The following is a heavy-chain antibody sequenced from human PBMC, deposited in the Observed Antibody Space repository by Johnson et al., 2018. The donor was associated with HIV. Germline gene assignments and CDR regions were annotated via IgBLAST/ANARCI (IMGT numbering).Heavy chain of an antibody. CDR1: GFTFDDYG. CDR2: INWNGGST. Sequence: VQLVESGGGVVRPGGSLRLSCAASGFTFDDYGMSWVRQAPGKGLEWVSGINWNGGSTGYADSVKGRFTISRDNSKNTLDLQMNSLRAEETAVYYCVSSAQWSGWPPGAFDIWGQGTMVTVSS. J-gene: IGHJ3*02. V-gene: IGHV3-20*04. D-gene: IGHD6-19*01. CDR3: VSSAQWSGWPPGAFDI.